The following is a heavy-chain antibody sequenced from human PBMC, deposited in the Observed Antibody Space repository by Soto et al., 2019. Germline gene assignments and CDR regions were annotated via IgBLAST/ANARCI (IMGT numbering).Heavy chain of an antibody. CDR2: IYWSGDE. CDR1: GFSLSTSGVG. D-gene: IGHD6-6*01. CDR3: ARGLATLPVFAFDI. J-gene: IGHJ3*02. V-gene: IGHV2-5*01. Sequence: QGTLKESGPTLVKPTQTLTLTCSFSGFSLSTSGVGVGWIRQPPGKALEWLALIYWSGDEHYRPSLKSRLSITKYTSKNHVVLIMTDMDPVDTATYYCARGLATLPVFAFDIWGQGTMVTVSS.